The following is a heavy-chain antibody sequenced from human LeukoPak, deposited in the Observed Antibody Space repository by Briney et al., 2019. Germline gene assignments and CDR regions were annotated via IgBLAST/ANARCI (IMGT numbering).Heavy chain of an antibody. V-gene: IGHV3-48*04. CDR1: GFTFSTFW. D-gene: IGHD3-10*02. CDR2: ISSSGSTI. J-gene: IGHJ6*04. Sequence: GGSLRLSCATSGFTFSTFWMNWVRQAPGKGLEWVSYISSSGSTIYYADSVKGRFTISRDNAKNSLYLQMNSLRAEDTAVYYCAELGITMIGGVWGKGTTVTISS. CDR3: AELGITMIGGV.